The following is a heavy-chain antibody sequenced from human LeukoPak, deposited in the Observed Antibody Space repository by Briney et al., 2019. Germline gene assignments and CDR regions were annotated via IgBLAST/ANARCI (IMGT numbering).Heavy chain of an antibody. D-gene: IGHD3-10*01. Sequence: QPGGSLRLSCAASGFIFSNFAMHWVRQAPGKGLEWVAVISYDGSNKYYADSVKGRFTISRDNSKNTLYLQMNSLRAEDTAVYYCARDQAFWTDRFGELYWFYFHYWGQGTLVTVSS. CDR3: ARDQAFWTDRFGELYWFYFHY. V-gene: IGHV3-30-3*01. CDR1: GFIFSNFA. J-gene: IGHJ4*02. CDR2: ISYDGSNK.